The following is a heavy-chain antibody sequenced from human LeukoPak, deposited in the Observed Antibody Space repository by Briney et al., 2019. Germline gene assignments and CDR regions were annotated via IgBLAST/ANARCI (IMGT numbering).Heavy chain of an antibody. J-gene: IGHJ4*02. CDR2: ISAY. D-gene: IGHD3-22*01. V-gene: IGHV1-18*01. CDR1: GYTFTSYG. CDR3: ARRFNYYDSSGYYQGFYFDY. Sequence: ASVEVSCKASGYTFTSYGINWVQQAPGQGLEWMGWISAYAQKFQGRVTMTIDTSTGTAYMELRSLRSDDTAVYYCARRFNYYDSSGYYQGFYFDYWGLGTLVTVSS.